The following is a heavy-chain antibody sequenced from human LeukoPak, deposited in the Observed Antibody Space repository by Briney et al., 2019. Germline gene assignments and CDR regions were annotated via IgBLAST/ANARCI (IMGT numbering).Heavy chain of an antibody. CDR3: ARPTADTYYYYGMDV. Sequence: GGSLRLSCAASGFTFSSYAMSWVRQAPGKGLEWVSAISGSGGSTYYADSVKGRFTISRDNSKNTLYLQMNSLRAEDTAVYYCARPTADTYYYYGMDVWGQGTTVTVSS. CDR2: ISGSGGST. CDR1: GFTFSSYA. D-gene: IGHD6-13*01. J-gene: IGHJ6*02. V-gene: IGHV3-23*01.